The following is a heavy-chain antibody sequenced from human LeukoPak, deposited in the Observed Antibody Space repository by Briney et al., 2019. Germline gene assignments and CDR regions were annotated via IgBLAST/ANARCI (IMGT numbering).Heavy chain of an antibody. CDR3: AREVVAAAANNWFDP. D-gene: IGHD6-13*01. CDR1: GYTFTGYY. CDR2: INPNSGGT. V-gene: IGHV1-2*02. Sequence: ASVKVSCKASGYTFTGYYMHWVRQAPGQGLEWMGWINPNSGGTNYAQKFQGRVTMTRDTSISTAYMELSRLRSDDTAAYYCAREVVAAAANNWFDPWGQGTLVTVSS. J-gene: IGHJ5*02.